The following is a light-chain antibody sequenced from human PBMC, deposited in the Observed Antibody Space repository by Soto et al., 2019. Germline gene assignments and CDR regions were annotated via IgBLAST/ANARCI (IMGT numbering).Light chain of an antibody. CDR3: QQYNTYPVT. CDR1: QSIHRW. V-gene: IGKV1-5*01. J-gene: IGKJ2*01. Sequence: DIQMTQSPSTLSASVGDRVTITCRASQSIHRWLAWYQQKAGKAPKVLIYDASSLDSGVPSRFSGSGSGTEFTLTISSLQPDDFATYYCQQYNTYPVTIGQGTKLEI. CDR2: DAS.